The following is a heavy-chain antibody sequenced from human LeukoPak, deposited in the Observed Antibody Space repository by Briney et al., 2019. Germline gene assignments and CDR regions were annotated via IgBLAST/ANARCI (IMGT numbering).Heavy chain of an antibody. V-gene: IGHV3-48*03. Sequence: HTGGSLRLSCAASGFTFSSYEMNWVRQAPGKGLEWVSYISSSGSTIYYADSVKGRFTISRDNAKNSLYLQMNSLGAEDTAVYYCAELGITMIGGVWGKGTTVTISS. CDR2: ISSSGSTI. D-gene: IGHD3-10*02. CDR1: GFTFSSYE. J-gene: IGHJ6*04. CDR3: AELGITMIGGV.